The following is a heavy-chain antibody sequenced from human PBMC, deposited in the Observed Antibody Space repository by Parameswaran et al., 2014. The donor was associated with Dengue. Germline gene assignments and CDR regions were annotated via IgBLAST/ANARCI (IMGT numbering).Heavy chain of an antibody. Sequence: RLVRQAPGQGLEWMGWISAYNGNTNYAQKLQGRVTITRDTSASTAYMELSSLRSEDTAVYYCARASHYDYIWGSYRTQYFDYWGQGTLVTVSS. V-gene: IGHV1-18*01. D-gene: IGHD3-16*02. CDR3: ARASHYDYIWGSYRTQYFDY. J-gene: IGHJ4*02. CDR2: ISAYNGNT.